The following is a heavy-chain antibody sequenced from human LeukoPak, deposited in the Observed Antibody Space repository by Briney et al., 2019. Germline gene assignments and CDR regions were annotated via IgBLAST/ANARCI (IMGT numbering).Heavy chain of an antibody. D-gene: IGHD3-9*01. Sequence: PSETLSLTCTVSGGSISSSSYYWGWIRQPPGKGLEWIGSIYYSGSTYYNPSLKSRVTISVDTSKNQFSLKLSSVTAADTAVYYCARVLTYYDILTGYSHGYNWFDPWGQGTLVTVSS. CDR3: ARVLTYYDILTGYSHGYNWFDP. CDR2: IYYSGST. V-gene: IGHV4-39*07. CDR1: GGSISSSSYY. J-gene: IGHJ5*02.